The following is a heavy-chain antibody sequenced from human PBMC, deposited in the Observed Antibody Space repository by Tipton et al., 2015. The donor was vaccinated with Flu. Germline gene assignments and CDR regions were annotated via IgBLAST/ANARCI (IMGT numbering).Heavy chain of an antibody. CDR3: AKAYYYDSSAYYFDY. CDR2: INPTSGGT. J-gene: IGHJ4*02. V-gene: IGHV1-2*06. D-gene: IGHD3-22*01. CDR1: GYSFTAYY. Sequence: QLVQSGAEVKKPGASVKVSCKPSGYSFTAYYMHWVRQAPGQGLEWMGRINPTSGGTNYAQKFQGRVTMTRDTSISTAYMELSGLTYGDTAVYYCAKAYYYDSSAYYFDYWGQGTLVTVAS.